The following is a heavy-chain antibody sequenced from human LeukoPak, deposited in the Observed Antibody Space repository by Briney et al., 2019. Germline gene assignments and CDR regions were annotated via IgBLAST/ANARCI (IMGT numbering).Heavy chain of an antibody. CDR2: INHSGYT. CDR3: TRMTAGHDY. V-gene: IGHV4-34*01. J-gene: IGHJ4*02. CDR1: GVSFGDYY. D-gene: IGHD2-21*02. Sequence: SETLSLTCAVSGVSFGDYYWSWVRQTPGKGLEWIGEINHSGYTNDSPSLKSRVTLSIDTSRKQFSLNLRSVTVADTGIYYCTRMTAGHDYWGQGTLVTVSS.